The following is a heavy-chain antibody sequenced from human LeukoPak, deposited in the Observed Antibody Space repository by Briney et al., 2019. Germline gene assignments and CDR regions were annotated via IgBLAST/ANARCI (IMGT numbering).Heavy chain of an antibody. V-gene: IGHV3-21*01. CDR1: GFTFSSYS. CDR2: ISSSSSYI. Sequence: GGSLRLSCAASGFTFSSYSMNWVRQAPGKGLEWVSSISSSSSYIYYADSVKGRFTISRDNAKNSLYLQMNSLRAEDTAVYYCARVVHSSIIGFDPWGQGTLVTVSS. CDR3: ARVVHSSIIGFDP. D-gene: IGHD2-2*01. J-gene: IGHJ5*02.